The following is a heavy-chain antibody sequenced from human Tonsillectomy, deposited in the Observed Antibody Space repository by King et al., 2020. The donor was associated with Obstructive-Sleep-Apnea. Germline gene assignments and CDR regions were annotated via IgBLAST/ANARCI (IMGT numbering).Heavy chain of an antibody. CDR2: IYWDDDK. CDR1: GFSFSTSEVG. J-gene: IGHJ4*02. CDR3: AYRRPKTYYFDY. Sequence: TLKESDPTLVKPTQTLTLTCTFSGFSFSTSEVGVGWIRQPPGKALEWLALIYWDDDKRYSPSLKNRLTITKSTSKKQVVLTMTNMDPVDTATYYCAYRRPKTYYFDYWGQGTLVTVSS. V-gene: IGHV2-5*02.